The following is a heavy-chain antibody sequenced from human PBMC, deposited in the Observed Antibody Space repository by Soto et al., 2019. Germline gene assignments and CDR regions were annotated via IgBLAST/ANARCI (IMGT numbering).Heavy chain of an antibody. D-gene: IGHD2-15*01. CDR3: ARGIGYCSGGSCRKPPYYYYMDV. CDR1: GGSISSGGYY. V-gene: IGHV4-31*03. Sequence: PSETLSLTCTVSGGSISSGGYYWSWIRQHPGKGLEWIGYIYYSGSTYYNPSLKSRVTISVDTSKNQFSLKLSSVTAADTAVYYCARGIGYCSGGSCRKPPYYYYMDVWGKGTTVTVSS. CDR2: IYYSGST. J-gene: IGHJ6*03.